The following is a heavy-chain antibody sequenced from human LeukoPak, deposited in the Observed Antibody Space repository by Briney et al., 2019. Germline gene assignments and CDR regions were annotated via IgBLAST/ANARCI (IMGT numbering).Heavy chain of an antibody. V-gene: IGHV4-34*01. Sequence: SETLSLTCAVYGGSFSGCYWSWIRQPPGKGLEWIGEINHSGSTNYNPSLKSRVTISVDTSKNQFSLKLSSVTAADTAVYYCASFEDTAMVTGYFDYWGQGTLVTVSS. D-gene: IGHD5-18*01. CDR2: INHSGST. CDR1: GGSFSGCY. CDR3: ASFEDTAMVTGYFDY. J-gene: IGHJ4*02.